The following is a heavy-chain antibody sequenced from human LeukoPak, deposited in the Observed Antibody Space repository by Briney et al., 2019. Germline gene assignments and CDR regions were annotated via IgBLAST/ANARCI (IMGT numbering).Heavy chain of an antibody. J-gene: IGHJ1*01. CDR1: GFTFSSYG. CDR3: ARVSSGWYGY. D-gene: IGHD6-19*01. V-gene: IGHV3-64*01. CDR2: ISSNGGST. Sequence: PGGSLRLSCAASGFTFSSYGMHWVRQAPGQGLEYVSAISSNGGSTNYANSVEGRFTISRDNSKNTLYLRMGSLRTEDMAVYYCARVSSGWYGYWGQGTLVTVSS.